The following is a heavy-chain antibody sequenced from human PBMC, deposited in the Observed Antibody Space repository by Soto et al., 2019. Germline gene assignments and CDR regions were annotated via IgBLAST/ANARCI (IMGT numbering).Heavy chain of an antibody. D-gene: IGHD3-10*02. J-gene: IGHJ4*02. V-gene: IGHV4-30-4*01. CDR3: ARGGLRSGSSVFDY. CDR1: GGSISSGDYY. Sequence: PSETLSLTCTVSGGSISSGDYYWSWIRQPPGKGLEWIGYIYYSGSTYYNPSLKSRVTISVDTSKNQFSLKLSSVTAADTAVYYCARGGLRSGSSVFDYWGQGTLVTVSS. CDR2: IYYSGST.